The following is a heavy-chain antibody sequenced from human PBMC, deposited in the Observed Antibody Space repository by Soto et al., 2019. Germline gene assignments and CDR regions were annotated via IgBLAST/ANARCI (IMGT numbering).Heavy chain of an antibody. V-gene: IGHV4-31*02. CDR1: GDSIEDSGGR. D-gene: IGHD4-17*01. CDR2: FSSSGKT. CDR3: ARQLSGDYQNSSWFDP. J-gene: IGHJ5*02. Sequence: SQTQHVTWSVSGDSIEDSGGRWNCIRQDPEKGLEWIGYFSSSGKTYYSPSLQRRVTMSLDTSRDQFSLNLTSVTAAYTAVYFCARQLSGDYQNSSWFDPWRQGTLVTVSS.